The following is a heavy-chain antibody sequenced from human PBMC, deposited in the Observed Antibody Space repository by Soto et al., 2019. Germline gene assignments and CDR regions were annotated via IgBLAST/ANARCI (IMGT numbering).Heavy chain of an antibody. Sequence: PGGSLRLSCAASGFTFSSYAMSWVRQAPGKGLEWVSRISGDGSSTSHADSVKGRFTISRDSAKNTLYLQMNSLRAEDTAVYYCARGMPAQRYFDLWGRGTLVTVSS. CDR3: ARGMPAQRYFDL. CDR1: GFTFSSYA. CDR2: ISGDGSST. V-gene: IGHV3-74*01. J-gene: IGHJ2*01. D-gene: IGHD2-2*01.